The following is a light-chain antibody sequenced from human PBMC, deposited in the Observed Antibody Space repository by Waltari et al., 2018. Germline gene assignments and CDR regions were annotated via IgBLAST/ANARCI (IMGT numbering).Light chain of an antibody. CDR2: KAS. Sequence: QSPSPLSHLLGERVPRPCRPSQSSSNCLAWYQQKPGKAPILRIYKASILESGVPSRFSGSGSETQFTLTISSLQPGDFATYYCQQYNTYSSFGQGTKLEIK. V-gene: IGKV1-5*03. CDR3: QQYNTYSS. CDR1: QSSSNC. J-gene: IGKJ2*01.